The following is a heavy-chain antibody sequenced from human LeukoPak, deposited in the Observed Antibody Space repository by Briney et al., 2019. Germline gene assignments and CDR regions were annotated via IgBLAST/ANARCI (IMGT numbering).Heavy chain of an antibody. J-gene: IGHJ4*02. Sequence: SETLSLTCTVSGASISSYYWNWIRQPAGKGLEWIGRIYTSGSTNYNPSLKSRVTMSVDTSKNQSSLKLSSVTAADTAVYYCARDRGYSYGPYYFDYWGQGTLVTVSS. V-gene: IGHV4-4*07. CDR2: IYTSGST. CDR3: ARDRGYSYGPYYFDY. D-gene: IGHD5-18*01. CDR1: GASISSYY.